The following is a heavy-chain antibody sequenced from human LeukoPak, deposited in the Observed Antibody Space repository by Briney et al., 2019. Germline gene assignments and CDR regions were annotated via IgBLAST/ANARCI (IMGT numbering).Heavy chain of an antibody. CDR3: AVNYYDSSGTIWFDP. Sequence: SVRVSCKASGGTFSSYAISWVRQAPGQGLEWMGRIIPILGIANYAQKFQGRVTITADKSTSTAYMELSSLRSEDTAVYYCAVNYYDSSGTIWFDPWGQGTLVTVSS. D-gene: IGHD3-22*01. J-gene: IGHJ5*02. CDR1: GGTFSSYA. CDR2: IIPILGIA. V-gene: IGHV1-69*04.